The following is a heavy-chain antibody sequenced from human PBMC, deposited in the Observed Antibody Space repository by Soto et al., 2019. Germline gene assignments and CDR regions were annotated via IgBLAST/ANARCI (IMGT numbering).Heavy chain of an antibody. J-gene: IGHJ4*02. CDR2: INYSGGT. Sequence: SETLSLTCAVYGDSFSGFYWIWIRQPPGKGLEWIESINYSGGTHYNPSLKSRVTVSVDTSKNQFSLKLTSMTAADTAVYFCVSHRNYIVVSGSYFDYWSQGTLVTVSS. CDR1: GDSFSGFY. V-gene: IGHV4-34*01. CDR3: VSHRNYIVVSGSYFDY. D-gene: IGHD6-19*01.